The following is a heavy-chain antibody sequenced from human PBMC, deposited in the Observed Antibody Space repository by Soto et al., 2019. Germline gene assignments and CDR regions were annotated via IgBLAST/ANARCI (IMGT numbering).Heavy chain of an antibody. D-gene: IGHD6-19*01. V-gene: IGHV3-74*01. J-gene: IGHJ4*02. CDR1: GFTFSSYW. CDR3: ARDLGTLAVAGWAYYFDY. Sequence: PGGSLRLSCAASGFTFSSYWMHWVRQAPGKGLVWVSRINSDGSSTSYADSVKGRFTISRDNAKNTLYLQMNSLRAEDTAVYYCARDLGTLAVAGWAYYFDYWGQGTLVTVSS. CDR2: INSDGSST.